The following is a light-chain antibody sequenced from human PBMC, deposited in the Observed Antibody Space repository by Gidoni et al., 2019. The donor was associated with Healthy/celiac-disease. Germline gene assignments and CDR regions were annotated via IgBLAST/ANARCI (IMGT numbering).Light chain of an antibody. CDR3: VLYMGSGIRWV. CDR2: STN. CDR1: SGSVSTSYY. Sequence: QTVVTQEPSFSVSPGGTVTLTCGLSSGSVSTSYYPSWYQQTPGQAPRTLIYSTNTRSSGVPDRFSGSILGNKAALTITGAQADDESDYYCVLYMGSGIRWVFGGGTKLT. J-gene: IGLJ3*02. V-gene: IGLV8-61*01.